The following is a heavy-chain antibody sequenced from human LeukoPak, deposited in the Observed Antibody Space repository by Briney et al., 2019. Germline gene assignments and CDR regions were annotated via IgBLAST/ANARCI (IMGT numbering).Heavy chain of an antibody. CDR3: ARDVEQGYYYYMDV. CDR1: GFTFSDYY. Sequence: GGSLRLSCAASGFTFSDYYMSWIRQAPGKGLEWVSYISSSGSTIYYADSVKGRFTISRDNAKNSLYLQMNSLRAEDTAVYYCARDVEQGYYYYMDVWGKGTTVTVSS. J-gene: IGHJ6*03. V-gene: IGHV3-11*04. CDR2: ISSSGSTI. D-gene: IGHD1/OR15-1a*01.